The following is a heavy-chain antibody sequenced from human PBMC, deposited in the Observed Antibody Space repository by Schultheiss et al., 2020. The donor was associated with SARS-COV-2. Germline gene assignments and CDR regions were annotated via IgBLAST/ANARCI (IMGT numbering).Heavy chain of an antibody. J-gene: IGHJ5*02. CDR3: ARLSGYGPHMAAHWLDP. CDR2: IYTSGST. D-gene: IGHD5-12*01. V-gene: IGHV4-61*02. CDR1: GGSISSGDYY. Sequence: SETLSLTCTVSGGSISSGDYYWSWIRQPPGKGLEWIGRIYTSGSTNYNPSLKSRVTISVDTSKNQFSLKLSSVTAADTAVYYCARLSGYGPHMAAHWLDPWGQGTLVTVSS.